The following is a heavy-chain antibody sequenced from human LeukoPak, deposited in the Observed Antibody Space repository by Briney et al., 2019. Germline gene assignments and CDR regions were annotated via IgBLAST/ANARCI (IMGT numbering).Heavy chain of an antibody. D-gene: IGHD3-10*01. CDR2: ISSSSSYI. CDR1: GFTFSSCA. CDR3: ARGLSVDYGSGSYTLPQGDNDY. V-gene: IGHV3-21*01. J-gene: IGHJ4*02. Sequence: GGSLRLSCAASGFTFSSCAMNWVRQAPGKVLEWVSSISSSSSYIYYADSVKGRFTISRDNAKNSLYLQMNSLRAEDTAVYYCARGLSVDYGSGSYTLPQGDNDYWGQGTLVTVSS.